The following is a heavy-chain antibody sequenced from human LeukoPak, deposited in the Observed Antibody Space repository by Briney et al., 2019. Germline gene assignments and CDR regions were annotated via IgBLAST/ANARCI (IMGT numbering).Heavy chain of an antibody. J-gene: IGHJ4*02. V-gene: IGHV3-30*18. CDR1: GFTFSSYG. Sequence: GGSLRLSCAASGFTFSSYGMHWVRQAPGKGLEWVAVISYDGSNKYYADSVKGRFTISRDNSKNTLYLQMNSLRAEDTAVYYCAKSPGMIVVVISYFDYWGQGTLVTVSS. D-gene: IGHD3-22*01. CDR2: ISYDGSNK. CDR3: AKSPGMIVVVISYFDY.